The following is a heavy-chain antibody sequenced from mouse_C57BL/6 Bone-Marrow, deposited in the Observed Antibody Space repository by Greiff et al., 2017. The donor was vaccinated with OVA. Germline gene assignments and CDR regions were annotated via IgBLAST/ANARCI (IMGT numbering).Heavy chain of an antibody. CDR3: ARHDLGSSPYWYFDV. J-gene: IGHJ1*03. V-gene: IGHV5-6*01. CDR2: ISSGGSYT. Sequence: EVKLQESGGDLVKPGGSLKLSCAASGFTFSSYGMSWVRQTPDKRLEWVATISSGGSYTYYPDSVKGRFTISRDNAKNTLYLQMSSLKSEDTAMYYCARHDLGSSPYWYFDVWGTGTTVTVSS. D-gene: IGHD1-1*01. CDR1: GFTFSSYG.